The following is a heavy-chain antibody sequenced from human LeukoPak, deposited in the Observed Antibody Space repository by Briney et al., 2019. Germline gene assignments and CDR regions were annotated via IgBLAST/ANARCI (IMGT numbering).Heavy chain of an antibody. Sequence: GGSLRLSCAASGFTFDDYAMSWVRQAPGKGLEWVSVISGSGGSTYYADSVKGRFTISRDNSKNTLYLQMNSLRAEDTAVYYCAKGAQQLVYWVDYWGQGTLVTVSS. CDR3: AKGAQQLVYWVDY. D-gene: IGHD6-13*01. CDR1: GFTFDDYA. V-gene: IGHV3-23*01. J-gene: IGHJ4*02. CDR2: ISGSGGST.